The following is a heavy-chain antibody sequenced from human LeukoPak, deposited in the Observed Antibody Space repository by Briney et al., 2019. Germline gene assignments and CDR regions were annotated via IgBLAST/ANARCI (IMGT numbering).Heavy chain of an antibody. D-gene: IGHD2-2*03. CDR2: ISAYNGNT. V-gene: IGHV1-18*01. Sequence: ASVKVSCKASGYTFTSYGISWVRQAPGQGLEWMGWISAYNGNTNYAQKLQGRVTMATDTSTSTAYMELRSPRSDDTAVYYCARARALDIVVVPAAVAGSPQNWFDPWGQGTLVTVSS. CDR1: GYTFTSYG. CDR3: ARARALDIVVVPAAVAGSPQNWFDP. J-gene: IGHJ5*02.